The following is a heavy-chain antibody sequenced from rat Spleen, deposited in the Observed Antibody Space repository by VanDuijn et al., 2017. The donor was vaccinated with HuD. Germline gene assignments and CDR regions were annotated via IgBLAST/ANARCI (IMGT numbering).Heavy chain of an antibody. Sequence: QVQLKESGPGLVQPSQTLSLTCTVSGFSLSNYGVFWVRQPPGKGLEWMGVIWGNGNANYNSVLKSRLSISRDTSKSQVFLKMNSLQTEDTAIYFCTSPFRWFAYWGQGTLVTVSS. CDR2: IWGNGNA. J-gene: IGHJ3*01. V-gene: IGHV2-13*01. CDR3: TSPFRWFAY. CDR1: GFSLSNYG.